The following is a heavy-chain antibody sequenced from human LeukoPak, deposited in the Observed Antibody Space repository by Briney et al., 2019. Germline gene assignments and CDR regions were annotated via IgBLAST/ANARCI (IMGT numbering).Heavy chain of an antibody. Sequence: GGSLRLSCAASGFTFSSYSMNWVRQAPGKGLEWASYISNSGNTIYYADSVKGRFTISRDNAKNSLYLQMNSLRAEDTAVYYCAGSHYSCSGGSCYSDLDPWGQGTLVTVSS. D-gene: IGHD2-15*01. CDR3: AGSHYSCSGGSCYSDLDP. V-gene: IGHV3-48*04. CDR1: GFTFSSYS. J-gene: IGHJ5*02. CDR2: ISNSGNTI.